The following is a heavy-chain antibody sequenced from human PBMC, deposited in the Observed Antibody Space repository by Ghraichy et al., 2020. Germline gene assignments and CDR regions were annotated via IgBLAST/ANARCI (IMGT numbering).Heavy chain of an antibody. Sequence: SETLSLTCTVSGGSISSYYWSWIRQPAGKGLEWIGRIYTSGSTNYNPSLKSRVTMSVDTSKNQFSLKLSSVTAADTAVYYCARDCEDIVVVPAAIRVGVWNAFDIWGQGTMVTVSS. V-gene: IGHV4-4*07. CDR3: ARDCEDIVVVPAAIRVGVWNAFDI. J-gene: IGHJ3*02. D-gene: IGHD2-2*01. CDR1: GGSISSYY. CDR2: IYTSGST.